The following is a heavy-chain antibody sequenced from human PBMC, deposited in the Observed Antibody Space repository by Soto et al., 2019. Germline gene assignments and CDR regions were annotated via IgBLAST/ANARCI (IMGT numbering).Heavy chain of an antibody. Sequence: EVQLLQSGGGFVLPGGSLRLSCAASGFTFSNHVMNWVRQAPGKGLEWVSAINGGGGSTFYADSVKGRFTISRDNSKNTLYLQMHSLRADDTAVYYCANVPEYNFWSGYRYYFDYWGQGTLVTVSS. CDR1: GFTFSNHV. CDR3: ANVPEYNFWSGYRYYFDY. D-gene: IGHD3-3*01. V-gene: IGHV3-23*01. CDR2: INGGGGST. J-gene: IGHJ4*02.